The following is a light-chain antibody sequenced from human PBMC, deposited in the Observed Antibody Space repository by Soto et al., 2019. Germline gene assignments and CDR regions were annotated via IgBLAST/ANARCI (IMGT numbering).Light chain of an antibody. V-gene: IGLV2-11*01. Sequence: QSPLTQPRSVSGSPGRSVTISCTGTSSDVRIYNYISWYQQHPGEAPKLMIHDVSERPSGVPDRFSGSKSGNTASLTISGLQAEDEADYYCCSYAGSYTFARNVFGTGTKVTVL. CDR3: CSYAGSYTFARNV. CDR1: SSDVRIYNY. CDR2: DVS. J-gene: IGLJ1*01.